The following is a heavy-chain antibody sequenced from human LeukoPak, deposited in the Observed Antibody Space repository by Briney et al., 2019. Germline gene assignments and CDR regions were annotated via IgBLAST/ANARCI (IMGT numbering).Heavy chain of an antibody. CDR2: IIPIFGTA. Sequence: SSVKVSCKASGGSFSNYAINWVRQAPGLGLEWMGGIIPIFGTANYAQKFQGRVTITTDESTSTAYMELSSLRSEDTAVYYCARGGYSSSWRSNWFDPWGQGTLVTVSS. CDR1: GGSFSNYA. J-gene: IGHJ5*02. CDR3: ARGGYSSSWRSNWFDP. D-gene: IGHD6-13*01. V-gene: IGHV1-69*05.